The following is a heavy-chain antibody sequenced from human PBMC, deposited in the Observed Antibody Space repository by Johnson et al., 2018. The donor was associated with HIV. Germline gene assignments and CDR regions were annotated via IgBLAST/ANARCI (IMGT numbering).Heavy chain of an antibody. V-gene: IGHV3-23*04. CDR2: ISGSGGST. J-gene: IGHJ3*02. D-gene: IGHD3-22*01. Sequence: VQLVESGGGVVQPGGSLRLSCTASGFTVSSNYMSWVRQAPGKGLEWVSAISGSGGSTYYADSVKGRFTISRDNSKNTLYLQMNSLRAEDTAVYYCARDGPYYDSSGYYYGTVFYAFDIWGQGTIVTVSS. CDR3: ARDGPYYDSSGYYYGTVFYAFDI. CDR1: GFTVSSNY.